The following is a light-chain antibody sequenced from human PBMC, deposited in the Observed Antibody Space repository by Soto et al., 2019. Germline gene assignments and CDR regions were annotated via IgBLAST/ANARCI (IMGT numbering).Light chain of an antibody. CDR2: GAS. J-gene: IGKJ1*01. V-gene: IGKV3-20*01. CDR1: QSVSSSY. Sequence: EVVLTQSPCTLSLSPGERSTVCCMSSQSVSSSYLAWYQQKPGQAPSLLIYGASSRATGIPDRFSGSGSGTDFTLTISRLEPEDFAVYYCQQYGTSPRTFGQGTKVDIK. CDR3: QQYGTSPRT.